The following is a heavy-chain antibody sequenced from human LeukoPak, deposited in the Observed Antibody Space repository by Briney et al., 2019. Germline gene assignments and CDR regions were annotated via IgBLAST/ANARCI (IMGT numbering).Heavy chain of an antibody. CDR1: GFTFSSYA. V-gene: IGHV3-23*01. J-gene: IGHJ4*02. Sequence: PGGSLRPSCAASGFTFSSYAMSWVRQAPGKGLEWVSAISGSGGSTYYADSVKGRFTISRDNAKNSLYLQMNSLRAEDTAVYYCAHISSTSCYSGFDCDYWGQGTLVTVSS. D-gene: IGHD2-2*02. CDR2: ISGSGGST. CDR3: AHISSTSCYSGFDCDY.